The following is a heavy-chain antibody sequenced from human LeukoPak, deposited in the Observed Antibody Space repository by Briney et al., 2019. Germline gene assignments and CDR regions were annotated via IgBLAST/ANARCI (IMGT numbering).Heavy chain of an antibody. CDR1: GFTVSSNY. CDR3: ARGGLAYGAVDY. V-gene: IGHV3-53*01. D-gene: IGHD4-17*01. CDR2: IYSGGTT. Sequence: PGGSLRLSCAASGFTVSSNYMSWVRQAPGTGLEWVPVIYSGGTTFYADSVKGRFTISRDSSKNTLYLQMNSLRVEDTAVYYCARGGLAYGAVDYWGQGTLVTVSS. J-gene: IGHJ4*02.